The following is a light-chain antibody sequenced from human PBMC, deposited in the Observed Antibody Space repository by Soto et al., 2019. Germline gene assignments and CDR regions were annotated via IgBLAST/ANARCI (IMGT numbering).Light chain of an antibody. Sequence: EIVMTQSPATLSVSPGERATLSCRASQSVSSNLAWYQQKPGQAPRLLIYGASTRATGIPARFSGSGSGTEFTLTLSSLQSEDFAVYYCQQYNNLPFTFGPGTKVDIK. CDR1: QSVSSN. J-gene: IGKJ3*01. CDR2: GAS. CDR3: QQYNNLPFT. V-gene: IGKV3-15*01.